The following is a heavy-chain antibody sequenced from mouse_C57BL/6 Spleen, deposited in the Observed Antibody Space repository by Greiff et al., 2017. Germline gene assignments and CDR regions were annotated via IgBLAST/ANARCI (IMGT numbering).Heavy chain of an antibody. CDR3: AREGITTVPFAY. Sequence: VQLQQPGAELVKPGASVKLSCKASGYTFTSYWMQWVKQRPGQGLEWIGEIDPSDSYTNYNQKFKGKATLTVDTSSSTAYMQLSSLTSEDSAVYYCAREGITTVPFAYWGQGTLVTVSA. J-gene: IGHJ3*01. CDR2: IDPSDSYT. CDR1: GYTFTSYW. V-gene: IGHV1-50*01. D-gene: IGHD1-1*01.